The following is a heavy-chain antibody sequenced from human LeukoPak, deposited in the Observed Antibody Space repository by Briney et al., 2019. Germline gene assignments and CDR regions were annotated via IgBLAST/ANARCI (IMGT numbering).Heavy chain of an antibody. J-gene: IGHJ4*02. Sequence: GGSLGLSCAASGFTFSSYSMNWVRQAPGKGLEWVSSISSGGSYIYYADSVKGRFTISRDNAKNSLFLQMNSLTAEDTAVYYCARDISRVSDYWGQGTLVTVSS. CDR1: GFTFSSYS. D-gene: IGHD6-13*01. V-gene: IGHV3-21*01. CDR2: ISSGGSYI. CDR3: ARDISRVSDY.